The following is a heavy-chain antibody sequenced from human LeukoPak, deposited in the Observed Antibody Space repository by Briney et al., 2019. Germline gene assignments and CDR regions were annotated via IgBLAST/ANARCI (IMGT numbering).Heavy chain of an antibody. CDR3: ASGSGMATILNLGYFDY. J-gene: IGHJ4*02. D-gene: IGHD5-24*01. Sequence: GASVKVSCKASGGTFSSYAISWVRQAPGQGLEWMGGIIPIFGTANYAQKFQGRVTITADESTSTAYMELSSLRSEDTAVYYCASGSGMATILNLGYFDYWGQGTLVTVSS. V-gene: IGHV1-69*13. CDR1: GGTFSSYA. CDR2: IIPIFGTA.